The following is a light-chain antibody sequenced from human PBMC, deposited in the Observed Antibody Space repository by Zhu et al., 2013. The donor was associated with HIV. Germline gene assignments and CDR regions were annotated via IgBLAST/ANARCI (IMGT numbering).Light chain of an antibody. V-gene: IGKV3-15*01. CDR1: QSVSKS. CDR2: GAS. Sequence: EIIMTQSPGTLSMSPGERATLSCRASQSVSKSVAWYQQKPGQAPRLLIYGASTRATGIPARFSGGGSGTEFTLTINSLQSEDFATYYCQQYNKWPPITFGQGTRLDIK. CDR3: QQYNKWPPIT. J-gene: IGKJ5*01.